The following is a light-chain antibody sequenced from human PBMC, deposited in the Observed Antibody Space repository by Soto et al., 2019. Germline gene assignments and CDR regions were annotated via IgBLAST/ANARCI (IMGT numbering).Light chain of an antibody. CDR3: SSYAGSENYVI. Sequence: QSALTQPPSASGSPGQSVTISCTGTSSDVGGYKYVSWYQQYPGKAPKLMIYEVSQRPSGVPDRFSGSKSGNTASLTVSGLQAEDEADYYCSSYAGSENYVIFGGGTKVTVL. J-gene: IGLJ2*01. CDR1: SSDVGGYKY. V-gene: IGLV2-8*01. CDR2: EVS.